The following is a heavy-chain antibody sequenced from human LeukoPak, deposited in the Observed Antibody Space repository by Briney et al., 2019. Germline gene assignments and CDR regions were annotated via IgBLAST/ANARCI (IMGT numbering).Heavy chain of an antibody. CDR1: GSSITSVSHS. CDR3: ARRWGIIVGVTYEY. J-gene: IGHJ4*02. Sequence: PSETLSLTCTISGSSITSVSHSWGWIRQPPGKGLEWIGDIYYTGSTYYSPSLRSRVTMSVHTSENQFSLRLNSVTAVDTAVYYCARRWGIIVGVTYEYWGQGTLVTVSS. V-gene: IGHV4-39*01. D-gene: IGHD3-16*01. CDR2: IYYTGST.